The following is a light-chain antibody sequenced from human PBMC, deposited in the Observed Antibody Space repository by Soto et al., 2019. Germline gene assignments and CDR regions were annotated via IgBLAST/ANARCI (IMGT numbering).Light chain of an antibody. CDR2: KGT. V-gene: IGLV2-23*01. Sequence: QSALAQPASVSGSPGQSVTISCTGTSSDVGAYNSGSWYQQHPDKAPQLMIYKGTQRPSGVSNRLSGSTSGNAASLTISGLQAGDEADYFCCSSAPESTYVFGTGTKVTVL. CDR3: CSSAPESTYV. J-gene: IGLJ1*01. CDR1: SSDVGAYNS.